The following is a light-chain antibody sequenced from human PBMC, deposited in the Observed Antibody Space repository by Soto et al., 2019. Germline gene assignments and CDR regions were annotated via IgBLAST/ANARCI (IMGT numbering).Light chain of an antibody. CDR2: GPS. CDR3: QQYGSSPRT. CDR1: QSVSSSY. V-gene: IGKV3-20*01. Sequence: EIVLTQSPGTLSLSPGERATLSCRTSQSVSSSYLAWYQQKPGQAPRLLIYGPSSRATGISDRFSGSGSGTDFTLTISRLEPEDFAVYYCQQYGSSPRTFGQGTKVDIK. J-gene: IGKJ1*01.